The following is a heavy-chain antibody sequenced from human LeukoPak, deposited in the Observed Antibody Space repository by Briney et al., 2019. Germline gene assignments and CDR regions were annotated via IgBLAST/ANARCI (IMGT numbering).Heavy chain of an antibody. CDR2: MNPNSGNT. CDR1: GYTFTSYD. Sequence: ASVKVSCKASGYTFTSYDINWVRQATGQGLEWMGWMNPNSGNTGYAQKFQGRVTMTRNTSISTAYMELSSLRSEDTAMYYCARLGRPYSSSPNWFDPWGQGTLVTVSS. D-gene: IGHD6-13*01. J-gene: IGHJ5*02. CDR3: ARLGRPYSSSPNWFDP. V-gene: IGHV1-8*01.